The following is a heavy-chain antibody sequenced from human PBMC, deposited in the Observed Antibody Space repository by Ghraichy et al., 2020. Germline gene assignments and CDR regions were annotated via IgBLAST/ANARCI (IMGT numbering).Heavy chain of an antibody. J-gene: IGHJ2*01. CDR1: GFTFSSYW. CDR3: ARDQEYYYDSSGYYYHYWYFDL. V-gene: IGHV3-7*03. CDR2: IKQDGSEK. Sequence: GGSLRLSCAASGFTFSSYWMSWVRQAPGKGLEWVANIKQDGSEKYYVDSVKGRFTISRDNAKNSLYLQMNSLRAEDTAVYYCARDQEYYYDSSGYYYHYWYFDLWGRGTLVTVSS. D-gene: IGHD3-22*01.